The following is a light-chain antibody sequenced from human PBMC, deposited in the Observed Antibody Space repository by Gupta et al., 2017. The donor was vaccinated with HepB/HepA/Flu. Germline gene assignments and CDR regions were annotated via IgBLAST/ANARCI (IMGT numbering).Light chain of an antibody. V-gene: IGKV1-27*01. CDR1: QDIGTY. CDR3: QNYNSVPFT. J-gene: IGKJ3*01. Sequence: DIQMTQSPSSLSASVGDRVTITCRASQDIGTYLAWYRQKPGKVTEVLIFAASTLQSGVPSRFSGSGSGTDFTLTIINLQPDDLATYYCQNYNSVPFTFGPGTTVDLK. CDR2: AAS.